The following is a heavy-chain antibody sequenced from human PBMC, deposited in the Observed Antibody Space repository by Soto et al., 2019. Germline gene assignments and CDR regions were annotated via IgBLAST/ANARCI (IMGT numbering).Heavy chain of an antibody. CDR2: IYPGDSDT. CDR1: FTSYW. V-gene: IGHV5-51*01. CDR3: ARRDYGDYAWFDP. Sequence: FTSYWIGWVRQMPGKGLEWMGIIYPGDSDTRYSPSFQGQVTISADKSISTAYLQWSSLKASDTAMYYCARRDYGDYAWFDPWGQGTMVTVSS. J-gene: IGHJ5*02. D-gene: IGHD4-17*01.